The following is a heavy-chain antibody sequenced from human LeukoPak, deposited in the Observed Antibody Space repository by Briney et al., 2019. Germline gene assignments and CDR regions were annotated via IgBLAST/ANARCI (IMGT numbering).Heavy chain of an antibody. D-gene: IGHD3-10*01. CDR3: AREASGSFDP. Sequence: SQTLSLTCAISGDSVSSNSVTWNWIRQSPSRGLEWLGRTYYRSTWYNDYAVSVRGRITVNPDTSKNQFSLHLNSVTPEDTAVYCCAREASGSFDPWGQGTLVTVSS. CDR1: GDSVSSNSVT. J-gene: IGHJ5*02. CDR2: TYYRSTWYN. V-gene: IGHV6-1*01.